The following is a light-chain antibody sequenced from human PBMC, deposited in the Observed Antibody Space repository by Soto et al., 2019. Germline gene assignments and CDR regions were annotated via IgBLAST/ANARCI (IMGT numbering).Light chain of an antibody. V-gene: IGKV3-20*01. CDR3: HQYGSSPWT. J-gene: IGKJ1*01. CDR1: QSVSSSY. CDR2: GAS. Sequence: EIVLTQSPGTLSLSPGERATLSCRSSQSVSSSYLAWSQQKPGQAPRFLIYGASSRATGIPERFSGSGSGADFTLTISRLEPEDFAVYFCHQYGSSPWTFGQGTKVDIK.